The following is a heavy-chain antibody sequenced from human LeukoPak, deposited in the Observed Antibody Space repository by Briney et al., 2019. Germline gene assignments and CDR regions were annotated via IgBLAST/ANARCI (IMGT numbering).Heavy chain of an antibody. Sequence: GGSLRLSCAASGFTFDDYAMHWVRQAPGKGLEWASGISWNSGSIGYADSVKGRFTISRDNAKNSLYLQMNSLRAEDTALYYCAKGTSSGYYPFDYGGQGTLVTVSS. J-gene: IGHJ4*02. CDR2: ISWNSGSI. CDR1: GFTFDDYA. CDR3: AKGTSSGYYPFDY. D-gene: IGHD3-22*01. V-gene: IGHV3-9*01.